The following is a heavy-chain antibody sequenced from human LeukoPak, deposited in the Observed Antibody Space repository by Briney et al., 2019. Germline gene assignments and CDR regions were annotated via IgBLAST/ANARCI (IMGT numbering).Heavy chain of an antibody. CDR1: GGTFSSYA. D-gene: IGHD2-2*02. J-gene: IGHJ4*02. CDR3: ATRRPLGYCSGTSCYMDDY. V-gene: IGHV1-69*01. CDR2: IIPIFGTA. Sequence: ASVKVSCKASGGTFSSYAISWVRQAPGQGLEWMGGIIPIFGTANYAQKFQGRVTITADESTSTAYMELSSLRSEDTAVYYCATRRPLGYCSGTSCYMDDYWGQGTLVTVSS.